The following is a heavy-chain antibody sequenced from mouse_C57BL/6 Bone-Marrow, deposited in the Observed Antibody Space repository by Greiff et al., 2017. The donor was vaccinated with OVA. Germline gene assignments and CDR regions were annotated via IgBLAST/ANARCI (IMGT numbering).Heavy chain of an antibody. J-gene: IGHJ2*01. D-gene: IGHD1-1*01. Sequence: VQLQPSGAELVKPGSSVKLSCKASGYTFTSYWMHWVKQRPGPGLEWIGMIHPNSGSTNYNEKFKSKATLTVDKSSSTAYMQLSSLTSEDSAVYYCARGGTTVEGDYWGQGTTLTVSS. V-gene: IGHV1-64*01. CDR3: ARGGTTVEGDY. CDR1: GYTFTSYW. CDR2: IHPNSGST.